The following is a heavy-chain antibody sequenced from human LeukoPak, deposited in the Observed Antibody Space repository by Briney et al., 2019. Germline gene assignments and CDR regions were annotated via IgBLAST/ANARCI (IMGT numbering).Heavy chain of an antibody. CDR2: IIPILGIA. CDR3: AREGGNYSSCLYYYGMDV. J-gene: IGHJ6*02. Sequence: SVKVSCKASGYTFTSYAISWVRQAPGQGLEWMGRIIPILGIANYAQKFQGRVTITADKSTSTAYMELSSLRSEDTAVYYCAREGGNYSSCLYYYGMDVWGQGTTVTVSS. D-gene: IGHD6-13*01. CDR1: GYTFTSYA. V-gene: IGHV1-69*04.